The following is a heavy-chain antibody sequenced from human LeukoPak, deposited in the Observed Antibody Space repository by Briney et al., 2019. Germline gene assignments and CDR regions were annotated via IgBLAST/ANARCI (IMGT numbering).Heavy chain of an antibody. CDR1: GFDLWRYA. Sequence: GGSLRLSCAASGFDLWRYAMSWVRQAPGKGLEWVADISDGGDGTHYADSVQGRFTISRDNAKNTVSLQMNSLRPEDTGVYYCTRAPSEIGGYYPEYFRHWGQGTLVTVSS. J-gene: IGHJ1*01. V-gene: IGHV3-23*01. D-gene: IGHD3-22*01. CDR3: TRAPSEIGGYYPEYFRH. CDR2: ISDGGDGT.